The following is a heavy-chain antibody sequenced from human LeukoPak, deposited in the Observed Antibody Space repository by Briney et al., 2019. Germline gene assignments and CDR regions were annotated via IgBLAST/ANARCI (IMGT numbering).Heavy chain of an antibody. D-gene: IGHD3-3*01. CDR1: GFTFSSYG. J-gene: IGHJ4*02. CDR3: AREGLDYDFWSGYYTLFDY. CDR2: INTDGSST. V-gene: IGHV3-74*01. Sequence: PGGSLRLSCAASGFTFSSYGMHWVRQAPGKGLVWVSRINTDGSSTSYADSVKGRFTISRDNAKNTLYLQMNSLRAEDTAVYYCAREGLDYDFWSGYYTLFDYWGQGTLVTVSS.